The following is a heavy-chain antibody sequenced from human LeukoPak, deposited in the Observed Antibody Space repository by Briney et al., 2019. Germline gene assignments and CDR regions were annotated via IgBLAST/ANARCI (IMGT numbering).Heavy chain of an antibody. Sequence: GGSLRLSCAASGFTFDDYGMSWVRQAPGKGLEWVSVIYSGGSTYYADSVKGRFTISRDNSKNTLYLQMNSLRAEDTAVYYCARTRAVAGTGVFDYWGQGTLVTVSS. CDR2: IYSGGST. J-gene: IGHJ4*02. D-gene: IGHD6-19*01. CDR1: GFTFDDYG. V-gene: IGHV3-53*01. CDR3: ARTRAVAGTGVFDY.